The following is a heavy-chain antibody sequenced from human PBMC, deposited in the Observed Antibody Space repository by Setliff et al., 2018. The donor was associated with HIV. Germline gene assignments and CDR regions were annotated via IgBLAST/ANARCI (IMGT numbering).Heavy chain of an antibody. CDR3: TLNHLFLKLTSVTTADTAVYFCAKSSPSIGYITDC. J-gene: IGHJ4*02. Sequence: LRLSCTASGFTFGDYAMSWVRQAPGKGLEWVGFIRSKAYGGTTEYAASVKGRFTISRDDSKSIAYLQMNSLKTEDTAVYYCTLNHLFLKLTSVTTADTAVYFCAKSSPSIGYITDCWGQGAPVTVSS. D-gene: IGHD1-1*01. CDR2: IRSKAYGGTT. CDR1: GFTFGDYA. V-gene: IGHV3-49*04.